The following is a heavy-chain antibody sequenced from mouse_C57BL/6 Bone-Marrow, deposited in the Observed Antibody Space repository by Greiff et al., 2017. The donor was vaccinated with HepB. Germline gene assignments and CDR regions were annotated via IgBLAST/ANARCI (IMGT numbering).Heavy chain of an antibody. J-gene: IGHJ2*01. CDR2: IYPRDGST. D-gene: IGHD4-1*02. Sequence: QVQLQQSGPELVKPGASVKLSCKASGYTFTSYDINWVKQRPGQGLEWIGWIYPRDGSTKYNEKFKGKATLTVDTSSSTAYMERHSLTSEDSAVYFCASPSTGRLYYFDYWGQGTTLTVSS. CDR3: ASPSTGRLYYFDY. CDR1: GYTFTSYD. V-gene: IGHV1-85*01.